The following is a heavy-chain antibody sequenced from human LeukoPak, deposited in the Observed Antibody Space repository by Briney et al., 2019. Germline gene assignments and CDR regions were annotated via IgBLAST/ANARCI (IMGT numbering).Heavy chain of an antibody. Sequence: SETLSLTCGVSGGSISSTNWWTWVRQPPGEGLEWIGEVHLSGRTNYNPSLESRVTMSVDMSENHISLKLTSVTAADTAVYYCAREGGPYRPLDYSGQGTLVTVS. V-gene: IGHV4-4*02. J-gene: IGHJ4*02. CDR3: AREGGPYRPLDY. CDR2: VHLSGRT. CDR1: GGSISSTNW.